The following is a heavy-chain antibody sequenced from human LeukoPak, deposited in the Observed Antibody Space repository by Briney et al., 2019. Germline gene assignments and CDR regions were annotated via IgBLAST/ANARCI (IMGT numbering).Heavy chain of an antibody. V-gene: IGHV4-39*01. CDR2: IYYSGST. D-gene: IGHD2-2*01. J-gene: IGHJ4*02. Sequence: SETLSLTCTVSVGSISSSSYYWGWVRQPPGKGLEWIGSIYYSGSTYYNPSLKSRVTISVDTSKNQFSLKLSSVTAADTAVYYCARLYIVVVPANNYFDYWGQGTLVTVSS. CDR1: VGSISSSSYY. CDR3: ARLYIVVVPANNYFDY.